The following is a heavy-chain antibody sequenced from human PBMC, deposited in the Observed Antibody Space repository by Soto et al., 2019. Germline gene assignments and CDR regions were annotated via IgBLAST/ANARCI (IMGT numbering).Heavy chain of an antibody. J-gene: IGHJ4*02. Sequence: RASVKVSCKASGGTFSSYAISWVRQAPGQGLEWMGGIIPIFGTANYAQKFQGRVTITADESTSTAYMELSSLGSEDTAVYYCARVSREYYGSGSYSPFDYWGQGTLVTVSS. CDR3: ARVSREYYGSGSYSPFDY. V-gene: IGHV1-69*13. CDR1: GGTFSSYA. D-gene: IGHD3-10*01. CDR2: IIPIFGTA.